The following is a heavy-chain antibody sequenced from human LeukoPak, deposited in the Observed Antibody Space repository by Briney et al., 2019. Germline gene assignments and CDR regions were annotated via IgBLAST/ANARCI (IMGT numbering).Heavy chain of an antibody. D-gene: IGHD6-19*01. CDR1: GFTFSSYG. CDR2: IWYDGSNK. V-gene: IGHV3-33*01. Sequence: PGGSLRLSCAASGFTFSSYGMHWVRQAPGKGLEWVAVIWYDGSNKYYADSVKGRFTISRDNSKNTLYLQMNSLRAEDTAVYYCARDASAVAGTGWFDPWGQGTLVTVSS. J-gene: IGHJ5*02. CDR3: ARDASAVAGTGWFDP.